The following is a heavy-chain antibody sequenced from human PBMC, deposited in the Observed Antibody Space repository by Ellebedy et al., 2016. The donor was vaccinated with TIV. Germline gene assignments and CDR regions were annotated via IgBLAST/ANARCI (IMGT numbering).Heavy chain of an antibody. V-gene: IGHV1-2*02. CDR1: GYTFTGYY. Sequence: ASVKVSXXASGYTFTGYYMHWVRQAPGQGLEWMGWINPNSGGTNYAQKFQGRVTMTRDTSITAAYMELSRLRSDDTAVYYCARERCSSTSCYTFDYWGQGTLVIVSS. D-gene: IGHD2-2*02. CDR2: INPNSGGT. J-gene: IGHJ4*02. CDR3: ARERCSSTSCYTFDY.